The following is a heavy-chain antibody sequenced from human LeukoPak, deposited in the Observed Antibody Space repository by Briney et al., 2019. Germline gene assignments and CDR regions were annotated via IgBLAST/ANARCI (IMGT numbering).Heavy chain of an antibody. J-gene: IGHJ4*02. D-gene: IGHD3-10*01. V-gene: IGHV1-46*01. CDR2: INPSGGST. CDR1: GYTFTNYY. CDR3: ARQLDYYGSGREDYYFDY. Sequence: ASVTVSFKASGYTFTNYYMHWVRQAPGQGLEWMGIINPSGGSTSYAQKFQGRVTMTRDTSTSTVYMELSSLRSEDTAVYYCARQLDYYGSGREDYYFDYWGQGTLVTVSS.